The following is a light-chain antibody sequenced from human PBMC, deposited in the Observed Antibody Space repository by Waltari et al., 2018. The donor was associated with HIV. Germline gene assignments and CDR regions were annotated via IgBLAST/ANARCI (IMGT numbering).Light chain of an antibody. CDR1: SSDVGSYNL. CDR2: EVS. Sequence: QSALPQPASVSGSPGQSITISCTGTSSDVGSYNLVSWYQQHPGKAPQLMIYEVSKRPSGVSNRFSGSKSGNTASLTISGLQAEDEADYYCCSYAGSSTFYVFGTGTKVTVL. V-gene: IGLV2-23*02. J-gene: IGLJ1*01. CDR3: CSYAGSSTFYV.